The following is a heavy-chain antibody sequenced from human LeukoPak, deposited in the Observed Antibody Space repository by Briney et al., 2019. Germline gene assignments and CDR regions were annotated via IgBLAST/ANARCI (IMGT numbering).Heavy chain of an antibody. CDR2: ITGSGGTT. D-gene: IGHD3-9*01. CDR3: AKSGGITLFRGGFDY. J-gene: IGHJ4*02. CDR1: GFSFSSYA. Sequence: GGSLRLSCAASGFSFSSYAMNWVRHAPGEGLEWVSAITGSGGTTYYADSVKGRFIISRDNPKNTMYLEMHSVRGGDAAVYYCAKSGGITLFRGGFDYWGQGTLVTVSS. V-gene: IGHV3-23*01.